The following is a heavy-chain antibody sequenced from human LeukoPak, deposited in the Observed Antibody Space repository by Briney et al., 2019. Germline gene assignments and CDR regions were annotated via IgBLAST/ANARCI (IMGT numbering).Heavy chain of an antibody. CDR3: ARTRKTYYDSSGYYSAFDY. Sequence: SETLSLTCTVSGGSISSYYWSWVRQPAGKGLEWIGRIYASGNTNYNPSLKGRVTMTIDTSKNQFSLKLSSVTAADTAVYYCARTRKTYYDSSGYYSAFDYWGQGILVTVSS. V-gene: IGHV4-4*07. CDR1: GGSISSYY. J-gene: IGHJ4*02. CDR2: IYASGNT. D-gene: IGHD3-22*01.